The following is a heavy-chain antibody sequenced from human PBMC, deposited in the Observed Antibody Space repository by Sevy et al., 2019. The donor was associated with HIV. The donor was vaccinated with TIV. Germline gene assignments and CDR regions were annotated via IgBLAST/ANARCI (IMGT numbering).Heavy chain of an antibody. D-gene: IGHD6-19*01. V-gene: IGHV1-8*02. CDR3: ARVSGWDLRYGMDV. CDR2: INTNTGNT. Sequence: ASVKVSCKASGFNFASYDIYWVRQATGQGLEWMGWINTNTGNTGFAQKFQGRVTMTRNTSITTAYMELSNLRSEATAVYYCARVSGWDLRYGMDVWGQGTTVTVSS. J-gene: IGHJ6*02. CDR1: GFNFASYD.